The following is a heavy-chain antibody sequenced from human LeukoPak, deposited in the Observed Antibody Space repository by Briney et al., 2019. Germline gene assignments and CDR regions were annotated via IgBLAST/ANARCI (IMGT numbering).Heavy chain of an antibody. CDR1: GDSVASTGRY. V-gene: IGHV4-39*01. CDR3: GRHVSNGWDYHYGLDV. J-gene: IGHJ6*02. Sequence: SETLSLTCTVSGDSVASTGRYWGWIRQPPGKGLEWIGSAYYTGDIFSPPSLKSRLTISVDTSKNQFALTLSSVTAADTAVYYCGRHVSNGWDYHYGLDVWGRGTAVTVSS. D-gene: IGHD6-19*01. CDR2: AYYTGDI.